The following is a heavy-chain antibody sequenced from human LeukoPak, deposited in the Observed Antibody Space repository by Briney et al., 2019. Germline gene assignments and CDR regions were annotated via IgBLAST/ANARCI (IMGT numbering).Heavy chain of an antibody. J-gene: IGHJ4*02. V-gene: IGHV1-2*02. D-gene: IGHD5-18*01. CDR3: ARSDAASDYIDY. Sequence: ASVKVSCKASGYTFTGYYMHWVRQAPGQGLEWMGWINPNSGGTNYAQKFQGRVTMTRDTSISTAYMELSRLRSDDTAVYYCARSDAASDYIDYWGQGTLVTVSS. CDR1: GYTFTGYY. CDR2: INPNSGGT.